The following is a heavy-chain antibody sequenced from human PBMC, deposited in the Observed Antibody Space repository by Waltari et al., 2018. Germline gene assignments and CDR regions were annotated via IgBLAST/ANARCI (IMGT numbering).Heavy chain of an antibody. D-gene: IGHD3-16*01. V-gene: IGHV3-9*01. Sequence: EVQLVESGGGLVQPGRSLRLSCLASGFTFDNYAMHWVRQAPGEGLEWVSGIRWGSGDIGYADSVKGRFTISRDNAKNSLYLQMNSLTIEDTALYFCAKDMGGGFYYDYGMDVWGQGTTVTVSS. CDR3: AKDMGGGFYYDYGMDV. CDR2: IRWGSGDI. J-gene: IGHJ6*02. CDR1: GFTFDNYA.